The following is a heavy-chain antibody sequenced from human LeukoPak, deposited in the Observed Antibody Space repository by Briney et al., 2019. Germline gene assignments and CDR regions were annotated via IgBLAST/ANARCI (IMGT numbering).Heavy chain of an antibody. D-gene: IGHD2-8*02. CDR2: IAPSVDTT. Sequence: ASVRVSCKSFGFTFTNYLLHWVRQAPGQGLEWVGRIAPSVDTTNYAQKFRGRVTMTRDTSTSTVYMELSSLRSDDTAIYYCVREESGGYFDYWGQGTLVTVSS. CDR3: VREESGGYFDY. CDR1: GFTFTNYL. V-gene: IGHV1-46*01. J-gene: IGHJ4*02.